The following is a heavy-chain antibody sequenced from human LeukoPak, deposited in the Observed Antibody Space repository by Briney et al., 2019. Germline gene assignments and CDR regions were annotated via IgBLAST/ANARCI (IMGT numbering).Heavy chain of an antibody. CDR2: IYPRDSDT. CDR3: ARRLLRYGPYGMDV. CDR1: GYSFTTNW. D-gene: IGHD2-15*01. Sequence: GESLKISCRGSGYSFTTNWIGWVRQMPGKGLEWMGNIYPRDSDTRYSPSFQGQVTISADKSISTAYLQWSSLKASDTAMYYCARRLLRYGPYGMDVWGQGTTVTVS. V-gene: IGHV5-51*01. J-gene: IGHJ6*02.